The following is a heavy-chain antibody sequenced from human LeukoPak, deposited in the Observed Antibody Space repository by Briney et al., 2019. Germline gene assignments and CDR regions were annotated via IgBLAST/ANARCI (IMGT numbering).Heavy chain of an antibody. V-gene: IGHV3-74*01. CDR3: ARSCSSTSCPEDYYGMDV. Sequence: GGSLRLSCAASGFTCSSYWMHWVRQAPGKGLVWVSRINSDGSSTSYADSVKGRFTISRDNAKNTLYLQMNSLRAEDTAVYYCARSCSSTSCPEDYYGMDVWGQGTTVTVSS. J-gene: IGHJ6*02. CDR1: GFTCSSYW. D-gene: IGHD2-2*01. CDR2: INSDGSST.